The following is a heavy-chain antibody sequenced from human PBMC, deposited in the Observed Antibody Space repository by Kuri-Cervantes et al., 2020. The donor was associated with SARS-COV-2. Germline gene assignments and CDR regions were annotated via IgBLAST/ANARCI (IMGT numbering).Heavy chain of an antibody. D-gene: IGHD2-8*02. CDR2: IYHSGST. CDR1: GYSISRGYY. J-gene: IGHJ5*02. V-gene: IGHV4-38-2*02. CDR3: ARNLGCTSDTCPWGWFGP. Sequence: SETLSLTCTVSGYSISRGYYWGWIRQPPGKGLEWIGSIYHSGSTYYNPSLKSRVTISVDTSKNQFSLTLRSVTAADTAVYYCARNLGCTSDTCPWGWFGPWGQGALVTVSS.